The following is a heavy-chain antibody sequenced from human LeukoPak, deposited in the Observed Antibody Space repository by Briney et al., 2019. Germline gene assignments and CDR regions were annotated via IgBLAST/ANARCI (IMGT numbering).Heavy chain of an antibody. CDR1: GFTFSSYS. Sequence: AGGSLRLSCAASGFTFSSYSMNWVRQAPGKGLEWVSSISSSSSYIYYADSVKGRFTISRDNAKNSLYLQMNSLRAEDTAVYYCARDRRLRLASNFWSGYRGQWLAGGYFDYWDQGTLVTVSS. V-gene: IGHV3-21*01. D-gene: IGHD3-3*01. CDR2: ISSSSSYI. CDR3: ARDRRLRLASNFWSGYRGQWLAGGYFDY. J-gene: IGHJ4*02.